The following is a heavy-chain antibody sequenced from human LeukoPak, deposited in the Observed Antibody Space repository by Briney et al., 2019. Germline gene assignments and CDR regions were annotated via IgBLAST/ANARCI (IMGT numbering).Heavy chain of an antibody. Sequence: GGSLRLSCAASGFTFSSYWMSWVRQAPGKGLEWVANIKQDGSEKYYVDSVKGRFTISRDSAKNSLYLQMNSLRAEDTAVYYCARGSAGIVVGLDDAFDIWGQGTMVTVSS. CDR1: GFTFSSYW. CDR2: IKQDGSEK. CDR3: ARGSAGIVVGLDDAFDI. V-gene: IGHV3-7*01. J-gene: IGHJ3*02. D-gene: IGHD3-22*01.